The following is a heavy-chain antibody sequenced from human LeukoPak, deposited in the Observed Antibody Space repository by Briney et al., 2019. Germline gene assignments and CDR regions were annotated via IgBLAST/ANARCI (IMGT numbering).Heavy chain of an antibody. Sequence: GGSLRLSCEGSAFIFSGHWMNWVRQAPGKGLEWVAVISYDGSNKYYADSVKGRFTISRDNSKNTLYLQMNSLRAEDTAVYYCAKDGGYSYGYGFDYWGQGTLVTVSS. CDR1: AFIFSGHW. CDR3: AKDGGYSYGYGFDY. CDR2: ISYDGSNK. V-gene: IGHV3-30*18. D-gene: IGHD5-18*01. J-gene: IGHJ4*02.